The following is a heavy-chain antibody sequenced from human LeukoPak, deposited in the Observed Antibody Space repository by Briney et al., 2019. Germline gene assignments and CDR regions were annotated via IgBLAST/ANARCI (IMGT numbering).Heavy chain of an antibody. CDR1: GFTFSTKS. Sequence: PGGSLRLSCSASGFTFSTKSMDWVRQAPGKGPEFVSGISGNGGSTYYADSVKGRFTISRDNSKNTLYLQMNSLRADDTAVYYCARELPFEDWGQGSLVTVSS. V-gene: IGHV3-64*04. J-gene: IGHJ4*02. CDR3: ARELPFED. CDR2: ISGNGGST. D-gene: IGHD2-15*01.